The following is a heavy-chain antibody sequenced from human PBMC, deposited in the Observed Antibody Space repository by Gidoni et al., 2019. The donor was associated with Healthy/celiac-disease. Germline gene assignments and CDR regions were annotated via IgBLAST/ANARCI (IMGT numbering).Heavy chain of an antibody. V-gene: IGHV4-61*02. CDR1: GGSISSGSYY. J-gene: IGHJ4*02. CDR2: IYTSGST. D-gene: IGHD2-15*01. CDR3: ARDNAGCSGGSCSSYFDY. Sequence: QVQLQESGPGLVKPSQTLSLTCTVSGGSISSGSYYWCWIRQPPGKGLEWIGRIYTSGSTNYNPSLKSRVTISVDTSKNQFSLKLSSVTAADTAVYYCARDNAGCSGGSCSSYFDYWGQGTLVTVSS.